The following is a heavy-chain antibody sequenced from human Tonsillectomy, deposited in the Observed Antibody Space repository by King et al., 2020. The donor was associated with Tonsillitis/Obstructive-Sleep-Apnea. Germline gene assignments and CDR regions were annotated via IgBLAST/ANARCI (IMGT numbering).Heavy chain of an antibody. CDR2: VSPDGNTK. CDR1: GFTFSTYG. CDR3: AKEVGYNYGPLDY. V-gene: IGHV3-30*18. J-gene: IGHJ4*02. Sequence: VQLVESGGGVVQPGRSLRLSCAASGFTFSTYGMQWGRQASGKGLEWVAAVSPDGNTKYYADSVKGRFTISRDNSKNTPYLQMSTLRADDTAVYYCAKEVGYNYGPLDYWGQGTLVTVSS. D-gene: IGHD5-18*01.